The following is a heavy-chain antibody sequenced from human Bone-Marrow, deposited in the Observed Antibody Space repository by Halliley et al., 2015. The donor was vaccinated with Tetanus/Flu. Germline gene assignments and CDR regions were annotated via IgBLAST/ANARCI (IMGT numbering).Heavy chain of an antibody. D-gene: IGHD5-18*01. V-gene: IGHV3-23*01. CDR2: SGGST. CDR3: AKEGRGRGYTYGQTRTGIDY. Sequence: SGGSTYYADSVKGRFTISRDISKNTLYLQMNSLRAEDTAVYYCAKEGRGRGYTYGQTRTGIDYWGQGTLVTVSS. J-gene: IGHJ4*02.